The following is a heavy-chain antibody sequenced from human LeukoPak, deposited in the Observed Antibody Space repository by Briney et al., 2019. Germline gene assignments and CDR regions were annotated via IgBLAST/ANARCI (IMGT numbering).Heavy chain of an antibody. D-gene: IGHD6-13*01. V-gene: IGHV4-61*02. Sequence: KSSQTLSLTCTVSGGSISSGSYYWSWLRQPAGKGLEWIGRIYTSGSTNYNPSLKSRVTISVDTSKSQFSLKLSSVTAADTAVYYCARDRVSSIDYWGQGTPVTVSS. CDR2: IYTSGST. CDR3: ARDRVSSIDY. CDR1: GGSISSGSYY. J-gene: IGHJ4*02.